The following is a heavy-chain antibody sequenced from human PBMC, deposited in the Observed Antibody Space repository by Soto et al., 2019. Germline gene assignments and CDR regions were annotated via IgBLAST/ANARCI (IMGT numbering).Heavy chain of an antibody. Sequence: QLQLQESGSGLVKPSQTLSLTCAVSGGSISSGGYSWSWIRQPPGKGLEWIGYIYHSGSTYYNPSLKSRVTISVDRSKNQFSLKLSSVTAADTAVHYCASNLYYDSSGYYRSDAFDIWGQGTMVTVSS. CDR2: IYHSGST. CDR3: ASNLYYDSSGYYRSDAFDI. CDR1: GGSISSGGYS. J-gene: IGHJ3*02. V-gene: IGHV4-30-2*01. D-gene: IGHD3-22*01.